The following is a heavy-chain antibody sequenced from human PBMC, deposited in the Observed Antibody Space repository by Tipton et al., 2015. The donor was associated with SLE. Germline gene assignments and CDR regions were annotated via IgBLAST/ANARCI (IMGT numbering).Heavy chain of an antibody. CDR2: ISYDGSNK. V-gene: IGHV3-30*04. D-gene: IGHD3-16*01. J-gene: IGHJ6*02. CDR3: AGLYGMDV. CDR1: GFTFSTYA. Sequence: SLRLSCAASGFTFSTYAMHWVRQAPGKGLEWVTVISYDGSNKYYADSVKGRFTISRDNSKNTLYLQMNSLRAEDSAVYYCAGLYGMDVWGQGTTVTVSS.